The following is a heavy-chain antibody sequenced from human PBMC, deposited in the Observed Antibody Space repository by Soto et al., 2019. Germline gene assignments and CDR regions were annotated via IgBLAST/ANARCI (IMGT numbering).Heavy chain of an antibody. V-gene: IGHV1-46*01. CDR1: GYTFTIYY. CDR3: VRGVGSGLYRDAFEI. Sequence: QVQLVQSGAEVKKPGGSVKVSCKASGYTFTIYYMHWVRQAPGQGLEWMGIITATGGRINYAQKFQGRVTVTRDTSTSTVWMELSSLRSEDTAVYYCVRGVGSGLYRDAFEIWGQGTLVTVSS. D-gene: IGHD6-19*01. CDR2: ITATGGRI. J-gene: IGHJ3*02.